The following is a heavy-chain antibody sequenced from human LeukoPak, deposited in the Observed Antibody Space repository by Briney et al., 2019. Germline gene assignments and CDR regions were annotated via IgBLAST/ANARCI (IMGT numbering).Heavy chain of an antibody. V-gene: IGHV4-30-4*01. Sequence: SETLSLTCTVSGGSISSGGYYRSWIRQPPGKGLEWIGYIYFSGSTYYNPSLKSRLTISVDTSKNQFSLKLSSVTAADTAVYYCARHTMRSGAHFDYWGQGTLVTVSS. D-gene: IGHD2-15*01. CDR2: IYFSGST. CDR1: GGSISSGGYY. CDR3: ARHTMRSGAHFDY. J-gene: IGHJ4*02.